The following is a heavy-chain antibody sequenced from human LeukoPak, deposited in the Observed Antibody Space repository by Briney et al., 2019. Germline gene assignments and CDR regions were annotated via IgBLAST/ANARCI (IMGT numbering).Heavy chain of an antibody. D-gene: IGHD6-19*01. V-gene: IGHV3-23*01. CDR1: GFTFSSYA. Sequence: GGSLRLSCAASGFTFSSYAMSWVRQAPGKGLEWVSAISGSGGSTYYADSVKGRFTISRDNSKNPLYLQMNSLRAEDTAVCYCAKGRDSSGWYRGVAFDIWGQGTMVTVSS. J-gene: IGHJ3*02. CDR2: ISGSGGST. CDR3: AKGRDSSGWYRGVAFDI.